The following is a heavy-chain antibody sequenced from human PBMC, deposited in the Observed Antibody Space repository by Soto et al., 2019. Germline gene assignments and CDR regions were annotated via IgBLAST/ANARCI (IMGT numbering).Heavy chain of an antibody. Sequence: GGSLRLSCAASGFTFSSYAMSWVRQAPGKGLEWVSAISGSGGSTYYADSVKGRFTISRDNSKNTLYLQMNSLRAEDTAVYYCAKDGAITMIVVVISYFXYWGQGTLVXVSS. J-gene: IGHJ4*02. CDR3: AKDGAITMIVVVISYFXY. CDR2: ISGSGGST. V-gene: IGHV3-23*01. CDR1: GFTFSSYA. D-gene: IGHD3-22*01.